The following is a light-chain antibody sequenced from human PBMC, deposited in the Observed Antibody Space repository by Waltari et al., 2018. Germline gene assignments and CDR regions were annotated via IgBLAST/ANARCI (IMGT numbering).Light chain of an antibody. CDR2: QAS. Sequence: DIQMTQSPSTLSASVGDRVIFSCRASQSISKWLAWYHQKPGKAPKLLIYQASTLASGVPSRFSGSGSGTEFTLTISSLQPEDFATYYCQQYNSYSLLSFGGGTKVEIK. J-gene: IGKJ4*01. CDR3: QQYNSYSLLS. V-gene: IGKV1-5*03. CDR1: QSISKW.